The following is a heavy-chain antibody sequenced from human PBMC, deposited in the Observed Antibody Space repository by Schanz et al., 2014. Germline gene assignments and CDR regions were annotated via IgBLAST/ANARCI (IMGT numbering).Heavy chain of an antibody. D-gene: IGHD3-10*01. J-gene: IGHJ4*02. V-gene: IGHV4-59*01. CDR3: ASFVPRGYYFAY. CDR1: GGSISSYY. CDR2: IYYSGDT. Sequence: QLQLQESGPGLVKPSETLSLTCTVSGGSISSYYWSWIRQPPGKGLEWIGYIYYSGDTNYNPSLKSRVTISVDTSKNQFSLNLISVTAADTAVYFCASFVPRGYYFAYWGQGSLVTVSS.